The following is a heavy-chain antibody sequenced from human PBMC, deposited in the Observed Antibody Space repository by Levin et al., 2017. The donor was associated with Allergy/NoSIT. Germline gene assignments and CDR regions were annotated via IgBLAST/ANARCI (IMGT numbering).Heavy chain of an antibody. CDR2: INSDGSST. CDR3: ARALHPWVYYYGMDV. Sequence: PGGSLRLSCAASGFTFSSYWMHWVRQAPGKGLVWVSRINSDGSSTSYADSVKGRFTISRDNAKNTLYLQMNSLRAEDTAVYYCARALHPWVYYYGMDVWGQGTTVTVSS. CDR1: GFTFSSYW. V-gene: IGHV3-74*01. D-gene: IGHD3-16*01. J-gene: IGHJ6*02.